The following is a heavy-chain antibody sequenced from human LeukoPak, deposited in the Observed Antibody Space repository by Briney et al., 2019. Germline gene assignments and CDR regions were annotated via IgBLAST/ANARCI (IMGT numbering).Heavy chain of an antibody. D-gene: IGHD3-9*01. V-gene: IGHV3-30*03. CDR1: GFTFSNYW. CDR2: ISYDGSNK. Sequence: GGSLRLSCAASGFTFSNYWMHWVRQAPGKGLEWVAVISYDGSNKYYADSVKGRFTISRDNSKNTLYLQMNSLRAEDTAVYYCARASEGPYDILTGPTNDYWGQGTLVTVSS. CDR3: ARASEGPYDILTGPTNDY. J-gene: IGHJ4*02.